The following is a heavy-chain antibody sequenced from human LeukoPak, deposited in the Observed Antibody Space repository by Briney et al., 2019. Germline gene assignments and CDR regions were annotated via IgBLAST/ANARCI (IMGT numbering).Heavy chain of an antibody. J-gene: IGHJ4*02. CDR3: AREKVYYDSSGYYWKSLDY. CDR1: GGSISSSSSY. D-gene: IGHD3-22*01. Sequence: PSETLSLTCTVSGGSISSSSSYWGWIRQPPGKGLEWIGYIYYSGSTNYNPSLKSRVTISVDTSKNQFSLKLSSVTAADTAVYYCAREKVYYDSSGYYWKSLDYWGQGTLVTVSS. CDR2: IYYSGST. V-gene: IGHV4-61*01.